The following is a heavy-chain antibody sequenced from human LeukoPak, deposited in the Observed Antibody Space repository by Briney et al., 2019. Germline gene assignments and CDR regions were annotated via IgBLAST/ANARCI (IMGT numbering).Heavy chain of an antibody. CDR2: ILEDGRIQ. V-gene: IGHV3-30*04. Sequence: GGSLRLSCAASGFTFTNYMMHWVRQAPGKGLEWVAVILEDGRIQHYADSVQGRFTITRDNSKNTLFLQMNSLRAEDTAVYYCAKDQSYSGSYFFDYWGQGTLVTVSS. D-gene: IGHD1-26*01. CDR1: GFTFTNYM. CDR3: AKDQSYSGSYFFDY. J-gene: IGHJ4*02.